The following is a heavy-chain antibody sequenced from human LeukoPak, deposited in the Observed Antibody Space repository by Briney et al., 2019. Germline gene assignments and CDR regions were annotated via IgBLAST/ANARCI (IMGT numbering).Heavy chain of an antibody. CDR2: MSYDGSYK. Sequence: GGSLRLSCAASGFTFSNAWMSWVRQAPGKGLEWVAYMSYDGSYKYYVDSVKGRFTISRDNSKNTLYLQMDSLRVDDSAIYYCAKRSPNYFFDYWGEGTLVTVSS. J-gene: IGHJ4*02. D-gene: IGHD5-24*01. CDR1: GFTFSNAW. CDR3: AKRSPNYFFDY. V-gene: IGHV3-30*18.